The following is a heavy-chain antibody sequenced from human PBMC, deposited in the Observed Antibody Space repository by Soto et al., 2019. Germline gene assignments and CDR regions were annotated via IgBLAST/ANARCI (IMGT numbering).Heavy chain of an antibody. J-gene: IGHJ4*02. CDR1: GFTVSSNY. Sequence: EVQLVESGGGLIQPGGSLRLSCAASGFTVSSNYMRWVCQSPGKGLQWVSVIYSGGSTYYADSGKGRFTISRDNSTNTLYIQMNSMRAEDTAVYYCARVLGAEAIDKWGKGTLVTVSS. CDR2: IYSGGST. CDR3: ARVLGAEAIDK. D-gene: IGHD1-26*01. V-gene: IGHV3-53*01.